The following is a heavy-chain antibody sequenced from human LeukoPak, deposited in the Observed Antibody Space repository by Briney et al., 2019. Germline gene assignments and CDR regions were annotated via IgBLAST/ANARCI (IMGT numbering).Heavy chain of an antibody. D-gene: IGHD3-22*01. Sequence: GESLKISCKGSGYRFTNYWIGWVRQMPGKGLEWMGIIYPGDSDTRYSPSFQGQVTISADKSITTAYLQWSSLKASDTAMYYCARTYYYDSSGYYKLGDYWGQGTLVTVSS. V-gene: IGHV5-51*01. CDR1: GYRFTNYW. J-gene: IGHJ4*02. CDR3: ARTYYYDSSGYYKLGDY. CDR2: IYPGDSDT.